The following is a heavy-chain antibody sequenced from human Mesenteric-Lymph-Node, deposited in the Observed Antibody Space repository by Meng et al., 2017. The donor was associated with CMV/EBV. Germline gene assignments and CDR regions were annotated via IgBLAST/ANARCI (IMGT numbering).Heavy chain of an antibody. CDR2: ITYDGSNK. CDR1: GITFSSYA. D-gene: IGHD1-26*01. V-gene: IGHV3-30*04. Sequence: CASSGITFSSYAMSWVRQAPGKGLEWMAVITYDGSNKYYADSVKGRFTISRDNSRNTLYLQMNSLRAEDTAVYYCARGGGSYGEWFDPWGQGTLVTVSS. CDR3: ARGGGSYGEWFDP. J-gene: IGHJ5*02.